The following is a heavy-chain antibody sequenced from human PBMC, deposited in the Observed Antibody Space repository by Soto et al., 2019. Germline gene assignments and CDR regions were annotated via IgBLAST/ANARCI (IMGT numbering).Heavy chain of an antibody. CDR1: GYIFVNYG. Sequence: QVHLVQSGDEVRKPGSSVKVSCKASGYIFVNYGIAWGRQAPGQGLEWMGWISPYSGNTHYASKVQGILTMTTDTTTSASYMDLGSLTSDDTAVYSGAMVENYVTPTPQDVLGQGITVTVSS. V-gene: IGHV1-18*01. CDR2: ISPYSGNT. D-gene: IGHD3-16*01. J-gene: IGHJ6*02. CDR3: AMVENYVTPTPQDV.